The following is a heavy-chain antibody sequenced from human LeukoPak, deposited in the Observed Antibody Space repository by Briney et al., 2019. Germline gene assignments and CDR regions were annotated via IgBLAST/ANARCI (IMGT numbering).Heavy chain of an antibody. Sequence: GGSRRLSCAASGFTFSNSWMHWVRQAPGKGLVWVSRINPDGTITNYADSVKGRFTISRDNAKSTLYLQMNSLRAEDTAVYYCVRALVGSTDYWGQGTLVTVSS. CDR2: INPDGTIT. CDR1: GFTFSNSW. V-gene: IGHV3-74*01. D-gene: IGHD1-26*01. J-gene: IGHJ4*02. CDR3: VRALVGSTDY.